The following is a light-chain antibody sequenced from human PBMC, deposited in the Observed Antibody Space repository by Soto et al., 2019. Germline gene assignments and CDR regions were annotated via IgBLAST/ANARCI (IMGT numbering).Light chain of an antibody. Sequence: EIVLTQFPGTLSLSPGERATLSCRASQSITSSYLAWYQQKPGQAPRLLIYGSSRRATGIPDRFSGSGSGTDFTLTISRLEPEDFAVYYCQQYGSSPITFGQGTRLEIK. J-gene: IGKJ5*01. V-gene: IGKV3-20*01. CDR2: GSS. CDR3: QQYGSSPIT. CDR1: QSITSSY.